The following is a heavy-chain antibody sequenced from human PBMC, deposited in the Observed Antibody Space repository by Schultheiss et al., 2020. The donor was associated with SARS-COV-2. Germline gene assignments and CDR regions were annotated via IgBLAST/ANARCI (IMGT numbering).Heavy chain of an antibody. CDR1: GGSISSSSYY. CDR2: IYYSGST. CDR3: ARWGSGTFDI. Sequence: SETLSLTCTVSGGSISSSSYYWGWIRQPPGKGLEWIGYIYYSGSTHYNPSLKSRVSMSVDTSKNQFSLKLSSVTAADTAVYFCARWGSGTFDIWGQGTMVTVSS. D-gene: IGHD7-27*01. V-gene: IGHV4-39*07. J-gene: IGHJ3*02.